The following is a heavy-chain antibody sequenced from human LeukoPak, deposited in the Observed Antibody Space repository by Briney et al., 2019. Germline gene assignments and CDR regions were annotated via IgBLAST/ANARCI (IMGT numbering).Heavy chain of an antibody. CDR2: IVVGSGNT. CDR1: GFTFTSSA. J-gene: IGHJ5*02. CDR3: AADGVVAHHNWFDP. Sequence: ASVKVSCKASGFTFTSSAMQWVRQARGQRLEWIGWIVVGSGNTNYALKFQERVTVTRDMSTSTAYMELSSLRSEDTAVYYCAADGVVAHHNWFDPWGQGTLVTVSS. V-gene: IGHV1-58*02. D-gene: IGHD2-15*01.